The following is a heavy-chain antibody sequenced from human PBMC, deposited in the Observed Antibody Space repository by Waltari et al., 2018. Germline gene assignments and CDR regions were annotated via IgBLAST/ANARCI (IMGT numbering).Heavy chain of an antibody. D-gene: IGHD2-15*01. CDR2: MYYSGST. CDR1: GDSISSSSYY. CDR3: VRHARTTSGGKHFDH. Sequence: QLQLQESGPGLVKASETLSLTCTVSGDSISSSSYYWGWVRQPPGKGLEWIGNMYYSGSTYDNPSVKSRVTISGDTSKSQFSLKLSSVTAADTSMYYCVRHARTTSGGKHFDHWGQGMLVTVSP. J-gene: IGHJ4*02. V-gene: IGHV4-39*01.